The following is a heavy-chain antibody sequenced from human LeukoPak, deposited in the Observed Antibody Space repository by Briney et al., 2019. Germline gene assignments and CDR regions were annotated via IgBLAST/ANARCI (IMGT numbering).Heavy chain of an antibody. CDR2: IRSTGSYK. D-gene: IGHD6-19*01. CDR1: GFTFTHTW. V-gene: IGHV3-21*01. J-gene: IGHJ4*02. CDR3: ARDVGQWLALDY. Sequence: GGSLRLSCLVSGFTFTHTWMAWVRQAPGKGLEWVSSIRSTGSYKYYADSVKGRFTISRDNAKNSLYLQMNSLRAEDTAVYYCARDVGQWLALDYWGQGTLVTVSS.